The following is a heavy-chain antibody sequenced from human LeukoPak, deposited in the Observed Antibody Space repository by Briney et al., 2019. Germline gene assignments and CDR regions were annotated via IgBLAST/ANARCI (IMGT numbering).Heavy chain of an antibody. CDR3: GKGSLAVAATPLDF. CDR2: ISSRSTTI. D-gene: IGHD6-19*01. CDR1: GFDFSNSF. J-gene: IGHJ4*02. V-gene: IGHV3-11*01. Sequence: GGSLRLSCTASGFDFSNSFMSWVRQAPGKGLEWISYISSRSTTIYYADSVKGRFTIPRDNGKNTVYLQMNNLRVDDKAVFYCGKGSLAVAATPLDFWGQGTLVTVSS.